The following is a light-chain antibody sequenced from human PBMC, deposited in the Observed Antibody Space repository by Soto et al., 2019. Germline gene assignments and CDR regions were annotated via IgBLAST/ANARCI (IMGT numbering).Light chain of an antibody. J-gene: IGKJ1*01. CDR2: DAS. V-gene: IGKV3-20*01. CDR3: QQYGSSLTWT. Sequence: IVWTQSPCTLSLSPGERATLSSMASQSVSSNLAWYQQKPGQAPRLLIYDASNRATGIPDRFSGSGSGTDFTLTISRLEPEDFAVYYCQQYGSSLTWTFGQGTKVDIK. CDR1: QSVSSN.